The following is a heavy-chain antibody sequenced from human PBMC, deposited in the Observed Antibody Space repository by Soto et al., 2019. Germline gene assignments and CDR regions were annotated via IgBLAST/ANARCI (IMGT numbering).Heavy chain of an antibody. J-gene: IGHJ4*02. CDR3: ARERDSSLAASSYFDN. CDR2: ISPSGST. CDR1: GGSLNGNY. Sequence: QVQLQQWGAGLLKPSETLSLTCAVYGGSLNGNYWTWLRQTPGKGLAWIGEISPSGSTNYNPSLKSPVGISLDTSKDQFSLKMKSVTAADTAVYYCARERDSSLAASSYFDNWGQGTVVTVSS. V-gene: IGHV4-34*01. D-gene: IGHD6-19*01.